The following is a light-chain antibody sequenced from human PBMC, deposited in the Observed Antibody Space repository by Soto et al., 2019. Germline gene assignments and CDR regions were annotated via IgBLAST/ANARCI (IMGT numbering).Light chain of an antibody. V-gene: IGLV1-40*01. CDR3: QSYDRSLSGWV. CDR2: VNT. CDR1: SSNIGADFG. Sequence: QSVLTQPPSVSGAPGQTSTISCTGSSSNIGADFGVHWYQQLPGAAPKLVIFVNTNRPSGVPDRFSGSKSGTSASLAITGLQAEDEADYYCQSYDRSLSGWVFGTGTKVTVL. J-gene: IGLJ3*02.